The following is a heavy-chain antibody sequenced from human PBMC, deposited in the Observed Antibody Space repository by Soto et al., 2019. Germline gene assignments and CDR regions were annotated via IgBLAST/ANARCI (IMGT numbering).Heavy chain of an antibody. D-gene: IGHD4-4*01. V-gene: IGHV3-23*01. Sequence: GGSLRLACAASGFTFSSYAMSWVRQAPGKGLEWVSAISGSGGSTYYADSVKGRITISRDNSKNTLYLQMNSLRAEDTAVYYCAKDLGVTTYAWFDPWGQGTLVTVSS. J-gene: IGHJ5*02. CDR1: GFTFSSYA. CDR2: ISGSGGST. CDR3: AKDLGVTTYAWFDP.